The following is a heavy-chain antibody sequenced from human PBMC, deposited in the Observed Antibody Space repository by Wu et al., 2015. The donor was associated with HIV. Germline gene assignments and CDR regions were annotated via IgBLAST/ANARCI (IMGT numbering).Heavy chain of an antibody. Sequence: QVQLVQSGAEVKKPGASVKVSCKASGYTFTGYYMHWVRQAPGQGLEWMGWINPNSGGTNYAQKFQGRVTMTRDTSISTAYMELSRLRSDDTAVYYCARVTGIVVVPAGWFDPWGQGTLVTVSS. CDR1: GYTFTGYY. CDR2: INPNSGGT. CDR3: ARVTGIVVVPAGWFDP. D-gene: IGHD2-2*01. J-gene: IGHJ5*02. V-gene: IGHV1-2*02.